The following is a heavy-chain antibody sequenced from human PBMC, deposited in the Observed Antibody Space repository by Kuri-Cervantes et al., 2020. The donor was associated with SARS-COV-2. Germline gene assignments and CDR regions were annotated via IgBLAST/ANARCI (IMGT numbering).Heavy chain of an antibody. J-gene: IGHJ3*02. CDR2: INPNSGGT. D-gene: IGHD3-3*01. V-gene: IGHV1-2*02. CDR3: ARAADPIFGVVIIPVTDAFDI. CDR1: GYTFTGYY. Sequence: SVTVSCPASGYTFTGYYMHWVRQAPGQGLEWMGWINPNSGGTNYAQKFQGRVTMTRDTSISTAYMELSRLRSDDTAVYYCARAADPIFGVVIIPVTDAFDIWGQGTMVTVSS.